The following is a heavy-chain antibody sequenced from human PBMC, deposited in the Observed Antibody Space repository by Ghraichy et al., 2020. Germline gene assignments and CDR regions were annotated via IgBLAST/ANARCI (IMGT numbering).Heavy chain of an antibody. CDR2: IYWNDDK. CDR1: GFSLSTSGVG. Sequence: SGPTLVKPTQTLTLTCTFSGFSLSTSGVGVGWIRQPPGKALEWLALIYWNDDKRYSPSLKSRLTITKDTSKNQVVLTMTNMDPVDTTTYYCAHSGIASITIFGVVIMEPAFDIWGQGTMVTVSS. V-gene: IGHV2-5*01. CDR3: AHSGIASITIFGVVIMEPAFDI. D-gene: IGHD3-3*01. J-gene: IGHJ3*02.